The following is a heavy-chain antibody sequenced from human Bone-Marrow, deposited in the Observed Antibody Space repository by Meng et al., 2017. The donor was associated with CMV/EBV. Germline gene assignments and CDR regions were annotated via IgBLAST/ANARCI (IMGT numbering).Heavy chain of an antibody. CDR1: GLTFSSYA. CDR2: ISYDGSNK. CDR3: ARKRKGSSSSPSYYFDY. V-gene: IGHV3-30*19. D-gene: IGHD6-6*01. J-gene: IGHJ4*02. Sequence: GGSLRLSCAASGLTFSSYAMHWVRQAPGKGLEWVAVISYDGSNKYYADSVKGRFTISRDNSKNTLYLQMNSLRAEDTAVYYCARKRKGSSSSPSYYFDYWGQGTLVTVYS.